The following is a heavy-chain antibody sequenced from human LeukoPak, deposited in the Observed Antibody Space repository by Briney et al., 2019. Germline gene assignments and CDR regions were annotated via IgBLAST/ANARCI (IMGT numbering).Heavy chain of an antibody. V-gene: IGHV1-18*01. CDR1: GYTFTSYG. Sequence: GASVKVSCKASGYTFTSYGISWVRQAPGQGLEWMGWISAYSGNTNYAQRLQGRVTMTTDTSTSTAYMELRSLRSDDTAVYYCARDPGRWLQSDYMDVWGKGTTVTVSS. D-gene: IGHD5-24*01. J-gene: IGHJ6*03. CDR2: ISAYSGNT. CDR3: ARDPGRWLQSDYMDV.